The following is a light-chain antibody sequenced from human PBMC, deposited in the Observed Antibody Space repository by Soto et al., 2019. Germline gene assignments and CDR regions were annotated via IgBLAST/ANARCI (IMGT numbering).Light chain of an antibody. CDR1: QTVSSNF. CDR3: RQYGRSLEFA. CDR2: GAS. V-gene: IGKV3-20*01. Sequence: EIVMTQSPATLSVSPGGRATLSCRASQTVSSNFVAWYQEKPGQGPRLLIYGASTRATGIPDRLSGSGYGTDFTLTISRLDPEDFAVYYCRQYGRSLEFAVGGGTKVDI. J-gene: IGKJ4*01.